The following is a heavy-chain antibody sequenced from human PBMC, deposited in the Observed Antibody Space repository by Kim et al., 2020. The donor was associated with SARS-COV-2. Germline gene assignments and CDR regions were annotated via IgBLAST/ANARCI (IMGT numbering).Heavy chain of an antibody. CDR2: ISYDGSNK. Sequence: GGSLRLSCAASGFTFSSYGMHWVRQAPGKGLEWVSVISYDGSNKNYADSVKGRFTISRDNSKNTLYLQMNSLRDEDTAVYYCAKDLKMGQSSGWYYYYDGIDVWGQGNTVTVSS. CDR1: GFTFSSYG. CDR3: AKDLKMGQSSGWYYYYDGIDV. D-gene: IGHD6-19*01. J-gene: IGHJ6*02. V-gene: IGHV3-30*18.